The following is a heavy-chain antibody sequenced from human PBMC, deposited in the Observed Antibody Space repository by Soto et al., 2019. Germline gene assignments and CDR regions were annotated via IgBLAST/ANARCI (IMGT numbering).Heavy chain of an antibody. V-gene: IGHV1-8*01. Sequence: SVKVSCKASGNTFTSYDINWVRQATGHGLEWMGWINPNSGNIGYAQKFQGRVTMTRDTAIRTAYMEVSRLRSDDTAVYYCARGRASGSYYLLDYWGQGTLVTVSS. CDR3: ARGRASGSYYLLDY. CDR2: INPNSGNI. CDR1: GNTFTSYD. J-gene: IGHJ4*02. D-gene: IGHD3-10*01.